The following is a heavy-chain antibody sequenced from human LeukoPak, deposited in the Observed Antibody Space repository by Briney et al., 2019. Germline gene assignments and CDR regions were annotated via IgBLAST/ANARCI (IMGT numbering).Heavy chain of an antibody. CDR1: GFMFSNHA. CDR3: AKDGFDYYDSSGYYYFDY. CDR2: ISTRGGGI. J-gene: IGHJ4*02. D-gene: IGHD3-22*01. Sequence: PGGSLGLSCAASGFMFSNHAMSWVRQAPGKGLEWASGISTRGGGIYYADSVKGRFTISRDNSKNTLYLQMKSLRAEDTAVYYCAKDGFDYYDSSGYYYFDYWGQGTLVTVSS. V-gene: IGHV3-23*01.